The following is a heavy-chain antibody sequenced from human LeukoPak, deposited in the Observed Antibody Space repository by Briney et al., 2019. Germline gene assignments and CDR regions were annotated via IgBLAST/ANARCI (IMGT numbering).Heavy chain of an antibody. CDR1: GFTFSSYW. CDR2: IKQDGSEK. V-gene: IGHV3-7*01. Sequence: GGSLRLSCAASGFTFSSYWMSWVRQAPGKGLEWVANIKQDGSEKYYVDSVKGRFTISRDNAKNSLYLQMNSLRAEDTAVYYSARGASCGGDCYWEDYYYYGTDVWGQGTTVTVSS. J-gene: IGHJ6*02. CDR3: ARGASCGGDCYWEDYYYYGTDV. D-gene: IGHD2-21*02.